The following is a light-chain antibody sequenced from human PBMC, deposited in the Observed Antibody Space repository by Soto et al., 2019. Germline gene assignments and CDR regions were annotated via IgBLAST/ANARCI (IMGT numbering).Light chain of an antibody. V-gene: IGKV1-39*01. J-gene: IGKJ4*01. CDR2: GAS. CDR3: QQSYNIPLT. Sequence: DIQMTQSPSSLSASVGDRVTITCRARQSISSLLYWYQQKAGQAPKLLIYGASNLQSGVPSRFSGSGSGTDFTLTISSLHPEDFATYYCQQSYNIPLTFGGGTRVEIK. CDR1: QSISSL.